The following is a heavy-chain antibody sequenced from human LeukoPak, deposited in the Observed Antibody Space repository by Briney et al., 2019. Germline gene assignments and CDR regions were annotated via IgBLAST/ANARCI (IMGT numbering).Heavy chain of an antibody. CDR2: LFGGGTA. D-gene: IGHD3-22*01. CDR1: GFIVNTNY. CDR3: ARGGHSMIVAFDI. J-gene: IGHJ3*02. Sequence: GGSLRLSCAASGFIVNTNYMTWVRQAPGKGLEWVSILFGGGTAYYADSVKGRFTISIDISKNTLYLQMNSLRAEDTAVYYCARGGHSMIVAFDIWGQGTMVTVSS. V-gene: IGHV3-53*01.